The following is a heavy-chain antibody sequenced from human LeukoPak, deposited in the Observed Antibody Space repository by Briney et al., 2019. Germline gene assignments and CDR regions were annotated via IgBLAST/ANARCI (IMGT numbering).Heavy chain of an antibody. CDR2: INPSGGST. Sequence: ASVKVSCKASGYTFPSYYMYWVRQAPGQGLECMGIINPSGGSTSYAQKFQDRVTMTWDMSTTTVYMELSSLRSEDTAVYYCAKEYGSGSYDLYYCDYWGQGTLVTVSS. J-gene: IGHJ4*02. CDR3: AKEYGSGSYDLYYCDY. V-gene: IGHV1-46*01. CDR1: GYTFPSYY. D-gene: IGHD3-10*01.